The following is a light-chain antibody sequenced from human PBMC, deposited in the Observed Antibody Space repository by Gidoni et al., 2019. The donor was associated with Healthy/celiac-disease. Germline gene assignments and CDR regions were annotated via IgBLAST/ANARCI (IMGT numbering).Light chain of an antibody. Sequence: DIVMTQSPDSLAVSLGERATINCQSSQSVLSSSNNKNYLAWYQQKPGQPPKLLIYWASTRESGVPDRFSGSGSGTDFTLTISSLQAEDVAVYYCQQYYSTPPWTFGQGTKVEIK. J-gene: IGKJ1*01. CDR2: WAS. V-gene: IGKV4-1*01. CDR3: QQYYSTPPWT. CDR1: QSVLSSSNNKNY.